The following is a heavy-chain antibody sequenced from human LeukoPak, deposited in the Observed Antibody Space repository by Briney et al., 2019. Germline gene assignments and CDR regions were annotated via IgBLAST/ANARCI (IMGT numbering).Heavy chain of an antibody. Sequence: SETLSLTCTVSGGSISSYYWSWIRQPPGKGLEWIGYIYYSGSTNYNPSLKSRVTISVDTSKNQFSLKLSSVTAADTAVYYCARAWGSGSYYLDAFDIWGQGTMVTVSS. CDR2: IYYSGST. J-gene: IGHJ3*02. D-gene: IGHD3-10*01. CDR1: GGSISSYY. CDR3: ARAWGSGSYYLDAFDI. V-gene: IGHV4-59*01.